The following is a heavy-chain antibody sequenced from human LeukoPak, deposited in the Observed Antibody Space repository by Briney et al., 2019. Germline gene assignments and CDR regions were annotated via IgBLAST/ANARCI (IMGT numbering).Heavy chain of an antibody. CDR3: ARDVSDTVVTPAAVDY. D-gene: IGHD4-23*01. CDR2: INPNSGGT. J-gene: IGHJ4*02. Sequence: EASVKVSCKASGYTFTGYYMHWVRQAPGQGLEWMGWINPNSGGTNYAQKFQGRVTTTRDTSSSTAYMELSRLRSDDTAVYYCARDVSDTVVTPAAVDYWGQGTLVTVSS. CDR1: GYTFTGYY. V-gene: IGHV1-2*02.